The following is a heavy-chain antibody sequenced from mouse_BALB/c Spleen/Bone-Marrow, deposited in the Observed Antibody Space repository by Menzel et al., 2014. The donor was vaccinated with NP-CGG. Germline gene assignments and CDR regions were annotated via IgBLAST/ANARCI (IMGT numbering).Heavy chain of an antibody. CDR1: GFNVKDTY. J-gene: IGHJ2*01. CDR2: IDPANGNT. CDR3: ARSYGSSPFDY. D-gene: IGHD1-1*01. Sequence: EVQLQQPGAELVKPGASVRLSCTASGFNVKDTYMHWVKQRPEQGLEWIGRIDPANGNTKYDPKFQGKATITADTSSNTASLQLSSLTSEDTAVYYCARSYGSSPFDYWGPGTTLTVSS. V-gene: IGHV14-3*02.